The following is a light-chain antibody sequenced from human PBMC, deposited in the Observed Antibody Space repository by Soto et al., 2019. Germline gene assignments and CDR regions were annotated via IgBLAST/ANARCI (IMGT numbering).Light chain of an antibody. CDR2: YDR. CDR1: NIESKS. V-gene: IGLV3-21*04. Sequence: SSELTQPPSMSVAPGETARLTCGGNNIESKSVQWYQQKPGQAPVLIIYYDRGRPSGIPERFSGSNSGNTATLTISRVEAGDEADYYCQVWDRSSDHSLFGGGTKLTVL. CDR3: QVWDRSSDHSL. J-gene: IGLJ2*01.